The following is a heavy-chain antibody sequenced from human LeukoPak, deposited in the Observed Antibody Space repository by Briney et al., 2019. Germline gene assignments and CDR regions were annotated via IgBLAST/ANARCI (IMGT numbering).Heavy chain of an antibody. Sequence: GGSLRLSCAASGFTFSSYSMNWVRQAPGKGLEWVSSISTSSNYIYYTDSVKGRFTISRDNAKNSLHLQMNSLRAEDTAVYYCARDVYSSGWYDYDYWGQGTLVTVSS. J-gene: IGHJ4*02. CDR3: ARDVYSSGWYDYDY. CDR2: ISTSSNYI. D-gene: IGHD6-19*01. V-gene: IGHV3-21*01. CDR1: GFTFSSYS.